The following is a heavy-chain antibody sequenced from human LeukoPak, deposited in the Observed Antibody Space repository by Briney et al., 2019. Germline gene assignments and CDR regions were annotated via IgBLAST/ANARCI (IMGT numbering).Heavy chain of an antibody. D-gene: IGHD3-22*01. Sequence: SETLSLTCTVSGGSISSYYWSWIRQPPGKGLEWIGYISYSGSTNYNPSLKSRITISVDTSKNQFSLKLSSVTAADTAVYYRARINANSSGYRYYYNYYYMDVWGKGTTVTVSS. CDR3: ARINANSSGYRYYYNYYYMDV. V-gene: IGHV4-59*01. CDR2: ISYSGST. J-gene: IGHJ6*03. CDR1: GGSISSYY.